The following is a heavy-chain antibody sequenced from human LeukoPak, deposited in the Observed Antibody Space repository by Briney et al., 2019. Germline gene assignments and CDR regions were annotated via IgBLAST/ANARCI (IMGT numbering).Heavy chain of an antibody. V-gene: IGHV3-7*01. D-gene: IGHD3-3*01. J-gene: IGHJ4*02. CDR2: INQDGSEK. CDR3: AKGYDPA. Sequence: GRSLRLSCAATGFTFSGYWMTWVCQAPGKGLEWVANINQDGSEKHYLGSVKGRFTISRDNAKNSVYLQMNSLSAEVTAVYYCAKGYDPAGGQGTLVTVSS. CDR1: GFTFSGYW.